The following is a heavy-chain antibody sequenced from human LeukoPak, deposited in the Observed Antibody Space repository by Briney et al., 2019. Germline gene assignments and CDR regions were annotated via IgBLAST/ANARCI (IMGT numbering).Heavy chain of an antibody. V-gene: IGHV4-39*01. CDR2: IYYSGST. CDR3: ARHSSYSSGPGWFDP. D-gene: IGHD6-19*01. CDR1: GGSIGSSSCY. J-gene: IGHJ5*02. Sequence: PSETLSLTCTVSGGSIGSSSCYWGWIRQPPGKGLEWIGSIYYSGSTYYNPSLKSRVTISVDTSKNQLSLRLSSVTAADTAVYYCARHSSYSSGPGWFDPWGQGTLVTVSS.